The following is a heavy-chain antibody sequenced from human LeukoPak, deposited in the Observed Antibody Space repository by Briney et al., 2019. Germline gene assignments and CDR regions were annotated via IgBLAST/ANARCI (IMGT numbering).Heavy chain of an antibody. J-gene: IGHJ6*02. Sequence: PGGSLRLSCAASGLTFSSYSMNWVRQAPGKGLEWVSSISSSSSYIYYADSVKGRFTISRDNAKNSLYLQMNSLRAEDTAVYYCARAGYSSYGMDVWGQGTTVTVSS. CDR3: ARAGYSSYGMDV. D-gene: IGHD6-13*01. CDR2: ISSSSSYI. V-gene: IGHV3-21*01. CDR1: GLTFSSYS.